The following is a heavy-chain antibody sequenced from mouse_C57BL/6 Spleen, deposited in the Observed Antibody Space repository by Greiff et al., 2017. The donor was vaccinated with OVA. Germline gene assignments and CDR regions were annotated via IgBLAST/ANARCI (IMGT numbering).Heavy chain of an antibody. CDR3: ASHYSNVYFDY. V-gene: IGHV1-82*01. CDR2: IYPGDGDT. Sequence: VQVVESGPELVKPGASVKISCKASGYAFSSSWMNWVKQRPGKGLEWIGRIYPGDGDTNYNGKFKGKATLTADKSSSTAYMQLSSLTSEDSAVYFCASHYSNVYFDYWGQGTTLTVSS. J-gene: IGHJ2*01. CDR1: GYAFSSSW. D-gene: IGHD2-5*01.